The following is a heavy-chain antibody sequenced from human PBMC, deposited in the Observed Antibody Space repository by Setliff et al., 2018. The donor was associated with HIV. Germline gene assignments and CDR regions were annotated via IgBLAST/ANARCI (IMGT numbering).Heavy chain of an antibody. CDR2: IYYSGST. CDR1: SDSISPYY. D-gene: IGHD4-17*01. Sequence: PSETLSLTCTVSSDSISPYYWSWIRQPPGRGLEWIGFIYYSGSTNYSPSLKSRVTISLDSSKDQFSLKLTSVTAADTAVYYCARGTYTDYEVGDYWGQGTLVTVSS. V-gene: IGHV4-59*01. CDR3: ARGTYTDYEVGDY. J-gene: IGHJ4*02.